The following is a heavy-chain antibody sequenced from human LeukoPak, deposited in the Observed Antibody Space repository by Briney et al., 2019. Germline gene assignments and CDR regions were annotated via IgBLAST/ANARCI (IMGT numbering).Heavy chain of an antibody. D-gene: IGHD3-3*01. Sequence: GGSLRLSGAASGFTVSSNYMSWVRQAPGKGLEWVSVIYSGGSTYYADSVKGRFTISRDNSKNTLYLQMNSLRAEDTAVYYCARERFVYDFWSGYYETPADYYYYGMDVWGQGTTVTVSS. CDR3: ARERFVYDFWSGYYETPADYYYYGMDV. V-gene: IGHV3-53*01. CDR2: IYSGGST. CDR1: GFTVSSNY. J-gene: IGHJ6*02.